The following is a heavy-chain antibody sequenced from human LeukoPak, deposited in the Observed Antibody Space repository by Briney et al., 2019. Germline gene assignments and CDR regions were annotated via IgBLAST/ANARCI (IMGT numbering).Heavy chain of an antibody. J-gene: IGHJ6*03. CDR1: GFTFRSFW. CDR3: AREPYYYYYYMDV. V-gene: IGHV3-7*01. Sequence: PGVSLRLSCAASGFTFRSFWMSWVRQAPGKGLEWVANIKQYGSERYYMDSVKGRFTISRDNAKNSLYLRLSSLRAEDTAAYYCAREPYYYYYYMDVWGKGTTVTVSS. CDR2: IKQYGSER.